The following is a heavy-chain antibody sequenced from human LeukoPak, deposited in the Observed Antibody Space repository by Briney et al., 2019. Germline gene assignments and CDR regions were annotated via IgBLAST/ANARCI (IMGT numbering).Heavy chain of an antibody. Sequence: PSETPSLTCAVYGGSFSGYYWSWIRQPPGKGLEWIGEINHSGSTNYNPSLKSRVTISVDTSKNQFSLKLSSVTAADTAVYYCARGRLVRGATYDYWGQGTLVTVSS. D-gene: IGHD3-10*01. V-gene: IGHV4-34*01. CDR3: ARGRLVRGATYDY. J-gene: IGHJ4*02. CDR2: INHSGST. CDR1: GGSFSGYY.